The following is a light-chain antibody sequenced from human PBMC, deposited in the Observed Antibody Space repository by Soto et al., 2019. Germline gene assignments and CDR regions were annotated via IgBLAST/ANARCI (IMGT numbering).Light chain of an antibody. V-gene: IGLV2-11*01. CDR1: SSDVGGYNY. J-gene: IGLJ1*01. CDR2: DVC. CDR3: CSYAGSYTWV. Sequence: QSALTQPRSVSGSPGQSVTISCTGTSSDVGGYNYVSWYRQHPGKAPKLMIYDVCKRPSGVPDRFSGSKSGNTASLTISGLQAEDEADYYCCSYAGSYTWVFVTGTKVTVL.